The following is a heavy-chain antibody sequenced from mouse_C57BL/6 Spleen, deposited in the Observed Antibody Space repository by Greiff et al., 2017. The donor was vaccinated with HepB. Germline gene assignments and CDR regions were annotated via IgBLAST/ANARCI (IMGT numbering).Heavy chain of an antibody. CDR3: ARREPLLSWYFDV. V-gene: IGHV14-3*01. CDR1: GFNIKNTY. Sequence: VQLKESVAELVRPGASVKLSCTASGFNIKNTYMHWVKQRPEQGLEWIGRIDPANGNTKYAPKFQGKATITADTSSNTAYLQLSSLTSEDTAIYYCARREPLLSWYFDVWGTGTTVTVSS. J-gene: IGHJ1*03. D-gene: IGHD2-12*01. CDR2: IDPANGNT.